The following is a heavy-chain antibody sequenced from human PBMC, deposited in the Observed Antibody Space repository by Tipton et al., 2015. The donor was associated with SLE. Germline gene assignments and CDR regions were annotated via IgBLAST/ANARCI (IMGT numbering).Heavy chain of an antibody. D-gene: IGHD3-9*01. CDR1: GFTFDDYA. J-gene: IGHJ4*02. V-gene: IGHV3-9*01. CDR3: MTGKN. Sequence: SLRLSCAASGFTFDDYAMHWVRQAPGKGLEWVSGISWNSGSIGYADSVKGRFTISRDNAKNSLYLQMNSLRAEDTAVYYCMTGKNWGQGTLVTVSS. CDR2: ISWNSGSI.